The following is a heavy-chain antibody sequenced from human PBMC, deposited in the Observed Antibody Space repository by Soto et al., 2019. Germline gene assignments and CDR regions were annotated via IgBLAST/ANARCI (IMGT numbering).Heavy chain of an antibody. Sequence: GGSLRVSCAASGFTFSSYGMHWVRQDPGKGLEWVAVISYDGSNKYYADSVKGRFTISRDNSKNTLYLQMNSLRAEDTAVYYCAKEPYYYDSSGPLDYWGQGTLVTVSS. CDR3: AKEPYYYDSSGPLDY. CDR1: GFTFSSYG. J-gene: IGHJ4*02. V-gene: IGHV3-30*18. CDR2: ISYDGSNK. D-gene: IGHD3-22*01.